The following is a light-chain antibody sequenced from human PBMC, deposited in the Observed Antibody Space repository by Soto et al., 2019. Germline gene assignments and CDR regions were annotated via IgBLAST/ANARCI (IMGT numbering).Light chain of an antibody. Sequence: QSVLTQPPSVSGAPGQRVTISCAGSSSNIGAPYDVHWYQQIPGRAPKLLIYGNTNRPSGVPDRFSASKSGTSASLAITGLQAEDEADYYCQSHDSSLSGSVFGTGTKVTVL. CDR3: QSHDSSLSGSV. J-gene: IGLJ1*01. CDR1: SSNIGAPYD. V-gene: IGLV1-40*01. CDR2: GNT.